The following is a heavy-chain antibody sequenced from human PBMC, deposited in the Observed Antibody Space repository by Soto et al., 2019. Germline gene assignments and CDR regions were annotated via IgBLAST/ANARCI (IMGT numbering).Heavy chain of an antibody. J-gene: IGHJ3*02. CDR3: ARQVNPWAQGAFDI. D-gene: IGHD3-10*01. CDR2: IYYSGST. CDR1: GGSISSSSYY. Sequence: QLQLQESGPGLVKPSETLSLTCTVSGGSISSSSYYWGWIRQPPGKGLEWIGSIYYSGSTYYNPSLQSRVTISVDTSKNQLSLKLSSVTAADTAVYYCARQVNPWAQGAFDIWGQGTMVTVSS. V-gene: IGHV4-39*01.